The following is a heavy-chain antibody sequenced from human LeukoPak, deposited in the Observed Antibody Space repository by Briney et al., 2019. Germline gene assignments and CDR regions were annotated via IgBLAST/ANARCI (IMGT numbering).Heavy chain of an antibody. Sequence: SETLSLTCAVYSGSFSGYYWSWIRQPPGKGLEWIGEINHSGSTSHNPSLKSRVTISVDTSKNQFSLKLASVTAADTALYYCARGDGRDGYKGKLDYWGQGTLVTVSS. CDR1: SGSFSGYY. J-gene: IGHJ4*02. D-gene: IGHD5-24*01. CDR2: INHSGST. CDR3: ARGDGRDGYKGKLDY. V-gene: IGHV4-34*01.